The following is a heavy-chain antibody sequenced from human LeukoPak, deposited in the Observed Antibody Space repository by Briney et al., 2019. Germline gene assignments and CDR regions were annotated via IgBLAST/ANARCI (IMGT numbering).Heavy chain of an antibody. CDR3: ARRWNYGMDV. CDR1: GFICSSYW. V-gene: IGHV3-7*01. D-gene: IGHD2-15*01. Sequence: GGSLRLSCAASGFICSSYWMSWVRQAPGNVQEWVANIKQDGSEKYYVDSVKGRFTISRDNAKNSLYLQMNSLRAEDTAVYYCARRWNYGMDVWGQGTTVTVSS. J-gene: IGHJ6*02. CDR2: IKQDGSEK.